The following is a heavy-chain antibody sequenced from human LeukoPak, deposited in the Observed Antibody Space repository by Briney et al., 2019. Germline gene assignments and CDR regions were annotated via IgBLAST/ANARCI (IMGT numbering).Heavy chain of an antibody. CDR2: IIPIFGTA. Sequence: GASVKLSCKASGGTFSSYAISWVRQAPGQGLEWMGGIIPIFGTANYAQQFKGRGTITADASTSTAYMELSSLRSEDTAVYYCARDRGYSYGYFKFWFDPWGQGTLVTVSS. CDR3: ARDRGYSYGYFKFWFDP. J-gene: IGHJ5*02. V-gene: IGHV1-69*13. CDR1: GGTFSSYA. D-gene: IGHD5-18*01.